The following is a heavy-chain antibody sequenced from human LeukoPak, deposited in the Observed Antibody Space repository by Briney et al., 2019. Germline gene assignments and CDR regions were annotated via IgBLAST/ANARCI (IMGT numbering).Heavy chain of an antibody. CDR2: INPADTDT. V-gene: IGHV5-51*01. Sequence: GESLKISCKASGYTFTSFWIGWVRQTRGKGLEWMAIINPADTDTRYSPTFQGQVTISADKSISTAYLQWTNLKASDTAMYYCARDWKDPAAFDIWGQGTMVTVSS. D-gene: IGHD1-1*01. CDR1: GYTFTSFW. J-gene: IGHJ3*02. CDR3: ARDWKDPAAFDI.